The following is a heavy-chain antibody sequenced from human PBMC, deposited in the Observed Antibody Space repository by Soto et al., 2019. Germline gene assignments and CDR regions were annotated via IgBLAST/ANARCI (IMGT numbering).Heavy chain of an antibody. J-gene: IGHJ4*02. V-gene: IGHV3-72*01. CDR3: ARIYSSTWYGSFFDY. D-gene: IGHD6-13*01. CDR2: SRDKAHSYTT. CDR1: GFTFSDHY. Sequence: GSLRLSGAASGFTFSDHYMDWVRQAPGKGLEWVGRSRDKAHSYTTEYAASVKGRFTISRDDSKNSLYLQMNSLKTEDTAVYYCARIYSSTWYGSFFDYCGQGTLVTVSS.